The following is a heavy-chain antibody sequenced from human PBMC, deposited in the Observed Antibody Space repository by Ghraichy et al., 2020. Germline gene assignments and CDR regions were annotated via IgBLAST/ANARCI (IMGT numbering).Heavy chain of an antibody. CDR2: INHSGST. CDR3: ARARGYSYGYSFDY. D-gene: IGHD5-18*01. V-gene: IGHV4-34*01. CDR1: GGSFSGYY. Sequence: SETLSLTCAVYGGSFSGYYWSWIRQPPGKGLEWIGEINHSGSTNYNPSLKSRVTISVDTSKNQFSLKLSSVTAADTAVYYCARARGYSYGYSFDYWGQGTLVTVSS. J-gene: IGHJ4*02.